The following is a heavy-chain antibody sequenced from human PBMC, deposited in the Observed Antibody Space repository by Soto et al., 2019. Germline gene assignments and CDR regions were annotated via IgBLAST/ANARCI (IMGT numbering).Heavy chain of an antibody. D-gene: IGHD6-6*01. J-gene: IGHJ6*03. CDR1: GVPLPSNY. Sequence: GGSLRLFRATSGVPLPSNYKRSGRLAPGNGLEWVSVIYSGGSTYYADSVKGRFTISRDNSKNTLYLQMNSLRAEDTAVYYCARGVAARPFVYYYYMDVWGKGTTVTVSS. CDR2: IYSGGST. V-gene: IGHV3-66*01. CDR3: ARGVAARPFVYYYYMDV.